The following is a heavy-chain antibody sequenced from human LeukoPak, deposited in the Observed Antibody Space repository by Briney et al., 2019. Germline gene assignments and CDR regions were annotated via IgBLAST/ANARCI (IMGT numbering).Heavy chain of an antibody. J-gene: IGHJ5*02. Sequence: PSETLSLTCTVSGGSISSYYWSWIRQPPGKGLEWIGYIYYSGSTNYNPSLKSRVTISVDTSKNQFSLKLSSVTAADTAVYYCARDHRIVPAAIHYRFDPWGQGTLVTVSS. CDR3: ARDHRIVPAAIHYRFDP. V-gene: IGHV4-59*12. CDR2: IYYSGST. CDR1: GGSISSYY. D-gene: IGHD2-2*02.